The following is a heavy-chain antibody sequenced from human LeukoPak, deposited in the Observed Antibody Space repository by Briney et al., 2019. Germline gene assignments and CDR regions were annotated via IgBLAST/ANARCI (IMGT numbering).Heavy chain of an antibody. J-gene: IGHJ4*02. D-gene: IGHD4-17*01. CDR2: ISGSGGST. V-gene: IGHV3-23*01. CDR1: GFTFSSYA. Sequence: TGGSLRLSCAASGFTFSSYAMSWVRQAPGKGLEWVSAISGSGGSTYYADSVKGRSTISRDNSKNTLYLQMNSLRAEDTAVYYCAKDSYGDYVYYWGQGTLVTVSS. CDR3: AKDSYGDYVYY.